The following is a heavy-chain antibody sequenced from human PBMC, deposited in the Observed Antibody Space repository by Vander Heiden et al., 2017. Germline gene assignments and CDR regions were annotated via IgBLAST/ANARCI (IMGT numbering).Heavy chain of an antibody. V-gene: IGHV3-9*01. J-gene: IGHJ4*02. Sequence: EVQLVESGGGLVQPGRSLRPSCAASGFTVDDYAMHWVRQAPGKGLEWVSGISWNSGSIGYADSVKGRFTISRDNAKNSLYLQMNSLRAEDTALYYCAKGYSSGWSYFDYWGQGTLVTVSS. CDR1: GFTVDDYA. CDR3: AKGYSSGWSYFDY. D-gene: IGHD6-19*01. CDR2: ISWNSGSI.